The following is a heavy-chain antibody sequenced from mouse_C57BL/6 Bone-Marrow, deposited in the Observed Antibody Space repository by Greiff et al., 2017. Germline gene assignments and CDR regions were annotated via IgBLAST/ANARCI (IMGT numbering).Heavy chain of an antibody. D-gene: IGHD1-1*01. CDR1: GYTFTSYW. CDR2: IDPNSGGT. CDR3: ARDDCGSSDWYFDV. V-gene: IGHV1-72*01. Sequence: QVQLQQSGAELVKPGASVKLSCKASGYTFTSYWMHWVKQRPGRGLEWIGRIDPNSGGTKYNEKFKSKATLTVDKPSSTAYMQLSSLTSEASAVYYCARDDCGSSDWYFDVWGTGTTLTVSS. J-gene: IGHJ1*03.